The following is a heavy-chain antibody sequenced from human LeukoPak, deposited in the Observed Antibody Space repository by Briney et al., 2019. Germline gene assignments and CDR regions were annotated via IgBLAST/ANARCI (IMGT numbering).Heavy chain of an antibody. D-gene: IGHD5-24*01. Sequence: SETLSLTCTVSGGSISSYYWSWIRQPPGKGLEWIGYIYYSGSINYNPSLKSRVTISVDTSKNQFSLKLSSVTAADTAVYYCARHLSWRWLHDLQFDYWGQGTLVTVSS. CDR1: GGSISSYY. CDR3: ARHLSWRWLHDLQFDY. J-gene: IGHJ4*02. CDR2: IYYSGSI. V-gene: IGHV4-59*08.